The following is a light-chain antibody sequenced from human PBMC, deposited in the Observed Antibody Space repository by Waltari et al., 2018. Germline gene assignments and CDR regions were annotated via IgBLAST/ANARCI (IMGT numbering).Light chain of an antibody. V-gene: IGLV1-44*01. CDR2: SNN. Sequence: QSVLTQPPSASGTPGQRVTISCSGSSSNIGSNTVNWYQQLPGTAPKLLIYSNNRRPSGAPGRFSGSKSGTSASLAISGLQSEDEADYYCAAWDDSLNGWVFGGGTKLTVL. CDR1: SSNIGSNT. J-gene: IGLJ3*02. CDR3: AAWDDSLNGWV.